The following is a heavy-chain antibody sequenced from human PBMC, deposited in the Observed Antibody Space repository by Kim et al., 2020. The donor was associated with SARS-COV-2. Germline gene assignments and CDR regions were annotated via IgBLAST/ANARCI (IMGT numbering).Heavy chain of an antibody. J-gene: IGHJ4*02. CDR3: ARDVDTALVIVDY. CDR1: GYTFTGYY. CDR2: INPNSGGT. V-gene: IGHV1-2*02. Sequence: ASVKVSCKASGYTFTGYYIHWVRQAPGQGLEWMGYINPNSGGTNYGQKFQGRVTMTRDTSISTAYMELSRLRSDDTAVYYCARDVDTALVIVDYWGQVTLVTVSS. D-gene: IGHD5-18*01.